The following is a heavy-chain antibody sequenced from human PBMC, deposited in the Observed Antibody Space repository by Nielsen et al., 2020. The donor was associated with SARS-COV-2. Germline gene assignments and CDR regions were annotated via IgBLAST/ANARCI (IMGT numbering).Heavy chain of an antibody. CDR1: GFTFSSYS. J-gene: IGHJ6*03. Sequence: GGSLRLSCAASGFTFSSYSMNWVRQAPGKGLEWVSSISSSSSYIYYADSVKGRFTISRDNAKNSLYLQLISLRAEDTAVYYCARDAERIAIFGVVMGGWDYMDVWGKGTTVTVSS. CDR3: ARDAERIAIFGVVMGGWDYMDV. D-gene: IGHD3-3*01. CDR2: ISSSSSYI. V-gene: IGHV3-21*04.